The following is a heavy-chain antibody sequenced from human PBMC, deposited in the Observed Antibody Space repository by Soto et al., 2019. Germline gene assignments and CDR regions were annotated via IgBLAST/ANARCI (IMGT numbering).Heavy chain of an antibody. CDR2: ISGSGGST. CDR1: GFTFSSYA. Sequence: EVQLLESGGGLVQPGGSLRLSCAASGFTFSSYAMSWVRQAPGKGLEWVSAISGSGGSTYYADSVKGRFTISRDNSKHTLYLQMNSLRGEDTAVYYCAKDRPLSGWYSFGSDFDYWGQGALVTVSS. J-gene: IGHJ4*02. CDR3: AKDRPLSGWYSFGSDFDY. V-gene: IGHV3-23*01. D-gene: IGHD6-19*01.